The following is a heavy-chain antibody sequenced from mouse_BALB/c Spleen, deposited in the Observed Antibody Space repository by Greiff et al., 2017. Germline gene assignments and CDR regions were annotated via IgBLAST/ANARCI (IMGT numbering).Heavy chain of an antibody. J-gene: IGHJ3*01. CDR1: GFTFSSFG. CDR3: ARGGVMSNYEQFAY. D-gene: IGHD2-5*01. Sequence: EVQVVESGGGLVQPGGSRKLSCAASGFTFSSFGMHWVRQAPEKGLEWVAYISSGSSTIYYADTVKGRFTIARDNPKNTLFLQMTSLRSADTAMYYCARGGVMSNYEQFAYWGQGTLVTVSA. CDR2: ISSGSSTI. V-gene: IGHV5-17*02.